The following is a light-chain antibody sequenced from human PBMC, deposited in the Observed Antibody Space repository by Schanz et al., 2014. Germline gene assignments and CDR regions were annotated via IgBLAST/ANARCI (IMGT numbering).Light chain of an antibody. Sequence: QSALTQPRSVSGSPGQSVTISCTGTSSDVGGYNSVSWFQQHPGRAPTLMIYDVSKRPSGVPDRFSGSQSGNTASLTISGLQAEDEAYYYCSSYATTNTLVFGGGTKLTVL. CDR3: SSYATTNTLV. J-gene: IGLJ2*01. CDR2: DVS. V-gene: IGLV2-11*01. CDR1: SSDVGGYNS.